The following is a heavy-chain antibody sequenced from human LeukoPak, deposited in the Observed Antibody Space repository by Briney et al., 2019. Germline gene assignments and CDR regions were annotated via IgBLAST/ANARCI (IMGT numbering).Heavy chain of an antibody. D-gene: IGHD2-15*01. Sequence: GRSLRLSCAASGFTFSSYGMHWVRQAPGKGLEWVAVIWYDGSNKYYADSVKGRFTISRDNSKNTLYLQMNSLRAEDTAVYHCARDPLGYCSGGSCYFYYGMDVWGQGTTVTVSS. CDR3: ARDPLGYCSGGSCYFYYGMDV. V-gene: IGHV3-33*01. CDR2: IWYDGSNK. J-gene: IGHJ6*02. CDR1: GFTFSSYG.